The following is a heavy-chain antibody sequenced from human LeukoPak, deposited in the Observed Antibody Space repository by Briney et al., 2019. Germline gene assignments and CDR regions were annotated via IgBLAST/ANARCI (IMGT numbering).Heavy chain of an antibody. J-gene: IGHJ4*02. D-gene: IGHD3-3*01. CDR2: ISGSGGST. CDR3: AKSVLEWLSTSDY. Sequence: GGSLRLSCAASGFTFSSYAMSWVRQAPGKGLEWVSAISGSGGSTYYADSVKGRFTISRDNSKNTLYLQMNSLRAGDTAVYYCAKSVLEWLSTSDYWGQGTLVTVSS. V-gene: IGHV3-23*01. CDR1: GFTFSSYA.